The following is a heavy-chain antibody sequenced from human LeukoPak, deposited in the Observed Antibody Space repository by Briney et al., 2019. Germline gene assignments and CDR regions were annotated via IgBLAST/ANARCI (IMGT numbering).Heavy chain of an antibody. V-gene: IGHV4-4*02. D-gene: IGHD6-6*01. Sequence: SETLSLTCAVSGGSISSNNWWSWVRQPPGKGLEWIGEIYHSGSTNYNPSLKSRVTISVDNSNNQFSLKVTSVTAADTAVYYCARAGQFIAARPITFDYWGQGALVTVSS. CDR3: ARAGQFIAARPITFDY. J-gene: IGHJ4*02. CDR1: GGSISSNNW. CDR2: IYHSGST.